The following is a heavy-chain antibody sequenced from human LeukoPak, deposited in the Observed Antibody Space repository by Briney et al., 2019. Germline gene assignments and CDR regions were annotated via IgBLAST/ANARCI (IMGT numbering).Heavy chain of an antibody. V-gene: IGHV3-23*01. CDR3: AKGIYSSGWSYFDY. D-gene: IGHD6-19*01. J-gene: IGHJ4*01. Sequence: SGGSLRLSCAAPGFTFSNSAMSWVRQAPGKGLEWVSTLSGSGITTYYADSVKGRFTISRDNSKNTLYLQMNTLRAEDSALYYCAKGIYSSGWSYFDYWGHGTLVTVSS. CDR1: GFTFSNSA. CDR2: LSGSGITT.